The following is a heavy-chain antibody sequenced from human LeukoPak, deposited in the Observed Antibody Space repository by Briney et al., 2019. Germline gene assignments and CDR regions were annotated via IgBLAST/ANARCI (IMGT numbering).Heavy chain of an antibody. J-gene: IGHJ4*02. CDR1: GGSISGYY. CDR3: ARGRLVNYDVTDY. D-gene: IGHD3-3*01. Sequence: SETLSLTCTVSGGSISGYYWNWIRQPPGKGLEWIGYIYYSGSTNYNPSLKSRVTISVDTSQNQFSLKLTSVTAADTAVYSCARGRLVNYDVTDYWGQGILVTVS. CDR2: IYYSGST. V-gene: IGHV4-59*01.